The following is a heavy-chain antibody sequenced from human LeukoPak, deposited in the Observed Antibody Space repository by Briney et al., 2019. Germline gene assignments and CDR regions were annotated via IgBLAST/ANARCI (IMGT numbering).Heavy chain of an antibody. J-gene: IGHJ6*04. CDR1: GGTFSSYA. D-gene: IGHD2-15*01. Sequence: GASVKVPCKASGGTFSSYAISWVRQAPGQGLEWMGGIIPIFGTANYAQKFQGRVTITADESTSTAYMELSSLRSEDTAVYYCARAVVVVAAPRDYYYYGMDVWGKGTTVTVSS. CDR2: IIPIFGTA. V-gene: IGHV1-69*13. CDR3: ARAVVVVAAPRDYYYYGMDV.